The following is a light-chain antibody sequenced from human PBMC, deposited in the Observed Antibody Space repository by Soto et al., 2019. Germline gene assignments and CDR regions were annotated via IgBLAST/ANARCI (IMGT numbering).Light chain of an antibody. CDR3: QQYGSSLFT. V-gene: IGKV3-20*01. CDR1: QSVSSKY. CDR2: GTS. Sequence: PGDRATLSCRASQSVSSKYLAWYQQKPGQPPRVLIYGTSIRATGIPERFSGGGSGTDFTLTITRLESEDFAVYYCQQYGSSLFTFGPGTKVDFK. J-gene: IGKJ3*01.